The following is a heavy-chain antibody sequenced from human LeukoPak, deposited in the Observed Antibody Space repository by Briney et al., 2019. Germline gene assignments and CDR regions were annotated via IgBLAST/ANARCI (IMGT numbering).Heavy chain of an antibody. CDR3: AGRIAAAGAFDY. V-gene: IGHV1-18*01. Sequence: ASVTVSCKASGYTLTSYGISWVRQAPGQGLEWMGWISAYNGNTNYAQKLQGRVTMTTDTSTSTAYMELRSLRSGDTAVYYCAGRIAAAGAFDYWGQGTLVTVSS. J-gene: IGHJ4*02. CDR1: GYTLTSYG. D-gene: IGHD6-13*01. CDR2: ISAYNGNT.